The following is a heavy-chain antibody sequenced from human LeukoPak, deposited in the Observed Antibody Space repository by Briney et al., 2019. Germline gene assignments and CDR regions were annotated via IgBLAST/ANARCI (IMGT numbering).Heavy chain of an antibody. D-gene: IGHD1-1*01. Sequence: ASVKVSCKASGYTFTSYAMNWVRQAPGQGLEWMGWINTNTGNPTYAQGFTGRFVFSLDTSVSTAYLQISGLKAEDTAVYYCARQFTRYNWNGPSHFDYWGQGTLVTVSS. CDR3: ARQFTRYNWNGPSHFDY. CDR2: INTNTGNP. J-gene: IGHJ4*02. V-gene: IGHV7-4-1*02. CDR1: GYTFTSYA.